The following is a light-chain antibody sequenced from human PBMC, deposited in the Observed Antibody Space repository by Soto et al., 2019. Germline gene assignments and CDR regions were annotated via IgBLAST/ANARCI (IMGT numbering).Light chain of an antibody. J-gene: IGLJ3*02. CDR3: GTWDDRLNGWV. V-gene: IGLV1-44*01. Sequence: QSVLTQPPSASGTPGQRVTISCSGSSSNIGSNAVNWYQQLPGSAPKLLIYVDNQRPSGVPDRISGSKSGTSASLAISGLQSEDEADYYCGTWDDRLNGWVFGGGTKLTVL. CDR1: SSNIGSNA. CDR2: VDN.